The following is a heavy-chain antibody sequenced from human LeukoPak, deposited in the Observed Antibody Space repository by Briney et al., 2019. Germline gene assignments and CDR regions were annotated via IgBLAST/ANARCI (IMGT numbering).Heavy chain of an antibody. Sequence: PSETLSLTCAVSGGSIRSYYWSWIRQPPGKGLEWIGHIHYSGSTNHNPSLKSRATTSVDTSKNQFSLKLSSATAADTAVYYCARQVAAVGYYFDYWGQGTLVTVSS. CDR1: GGSIRSYY. CDR2: IHYSGST. D-gene: IGHD6-13*01. V-gene: IGHV4-59*08. CDR3: ARQVAAVGYYFDY. J-gene: IGHJ4*02.